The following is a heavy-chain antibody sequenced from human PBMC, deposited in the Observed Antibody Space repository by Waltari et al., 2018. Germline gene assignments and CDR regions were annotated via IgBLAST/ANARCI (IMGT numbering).Heavy chain of an antibody. CDR3: ARAGGVDVPSEYYFDS. J-gene: IGHJ4*02. Sequence: QVLLQESGPGLVKPSETLSLTCVVSGGSLRDTYWWSWVRQPPGKGLEWIGEIYYSGTTNYNPSLESRVTISIDKSTNYFSLNLTSVTAADTAVYYCARAGGVDVPSEYYFDSWGQGTLVTVSS. CDR2: IYYSGTT. CDR1: GGSLRDTYW. D-gene: IGHD3-3*01. V-gene: IGHV4-4*02.